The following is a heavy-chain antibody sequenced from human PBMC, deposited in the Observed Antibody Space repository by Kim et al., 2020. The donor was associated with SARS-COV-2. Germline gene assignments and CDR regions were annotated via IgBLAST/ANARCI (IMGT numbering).Heavy chain of an antibody. J-gene: IGHJ4*02. D-gene: IGHD6-13*01. V-gene: IGHV5-51*01. CDR3: ARLIAAAGTGFDY. Sequence: SPSFQGQVTISADKSISTAYLQWSSLKASDTAMYYCARLIAAAGTGFDYWGQGTLVTVSS.